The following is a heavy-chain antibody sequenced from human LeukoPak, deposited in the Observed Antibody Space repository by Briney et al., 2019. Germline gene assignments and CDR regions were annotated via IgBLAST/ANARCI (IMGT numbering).Heavy chain of an antibody. D-gene: IGHD3-22*01. CDR1: GFTFSSYW. V-gene: IGHV3-7*01. Sequence: GGSLRLSCAASGFTFSSYWMSWVRQAPGKGLEWVANIKQDGSEKYYADSVKGRFTISRDNAKNSLYLQMNSLRAEDTAVYYCARDAYYYDSSGYYFDAFDIWGQGTMVTVSS. CDR3: ARDAYYYDSSGYYFDAFDI. CDR2: IKQDGSEK. J-gene: IGHJ3*02.